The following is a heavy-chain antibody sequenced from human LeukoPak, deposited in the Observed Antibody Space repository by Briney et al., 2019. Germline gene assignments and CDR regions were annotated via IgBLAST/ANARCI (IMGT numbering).Heavy chain of an antibody. V-gene: IGHV3-21*01. D-gene: IGHD3-22*01. CDR2: ISSSSSYI. J-gene: IGHJ4*02. Sequence: GGSLRLSCAASGFTFSSYSMNWVRQAPGKGLEWVSSISSSSSYIYYADSVKGRFTISRDNAKNSLYLQMNSLRAEDTAVYYCAGGLNYYDSSGYYNYWGQGTLVTVSS. CDR3: AGGLNYYDSSGYYNY. CDR1: GFTFSSYS.